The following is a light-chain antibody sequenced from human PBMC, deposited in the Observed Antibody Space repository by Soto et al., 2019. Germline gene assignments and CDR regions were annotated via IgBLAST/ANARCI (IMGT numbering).Light chain of an antibody. CDR1: QTVSSY. J-gene: IGKJ1*01. V-gene: IGKV3-20*01. CDR3: QQYGSSPGT. Sequence: EIVLTQSPATLSLSPGERATLSCRASQTVSSYLLWYQQKPGQAPRLLIYDASNRASGTPDRFSGSGSGTDFTLTISRLEPEDFAVYYCQQYGSSPGTFGQGTKVDIK. CDR2: DAS.